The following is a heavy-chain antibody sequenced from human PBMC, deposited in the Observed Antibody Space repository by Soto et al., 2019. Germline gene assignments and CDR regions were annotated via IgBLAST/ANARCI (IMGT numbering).Heavy chain of an antibody. CDR1: GFTFSSYA. CDR2: ISNNGDST. J-gene: IGHJ2*01. CDR3: ARDLLCGTSDWYFDL. V-gene: IGHV3-64*01. Sequence: EVQLVESGGGLVQPGESLRLSCAASGFTFSSYAMHWVRQAPGKGLEYVSAISNNGDSTYYANSVKGRFTISRDNSKNTLYLQMGSLRTEDMAVYYCARDLLCGTSDWYFDLWGRGTLVTVSS. D-gene: IGHD2-21*01.